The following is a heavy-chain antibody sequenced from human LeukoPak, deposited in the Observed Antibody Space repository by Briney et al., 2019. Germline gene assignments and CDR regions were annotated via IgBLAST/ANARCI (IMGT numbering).Heavy chain of an antibody. J-gene: IGHJ6*03. CDR3: GRRWNYGRNYYIDA. V-gene: IGHV4-34*01. CDR2: MNDGGTI. D-gene: IGHD1-7*01. CDR1: GGSFNIYY. Sequence: SETLSLTCAVDGGSFNIYYWSWIRQSPEKGLEWIGEMNDGGTINYNPSLLSRVTVSLDRSKNQFSLRLTSVTSADTAVYYCGRRWNYGRNYYIDAWGNGATVTVSS.